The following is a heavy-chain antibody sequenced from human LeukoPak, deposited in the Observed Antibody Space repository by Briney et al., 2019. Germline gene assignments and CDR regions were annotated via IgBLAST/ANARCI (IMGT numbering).Heavy chain of an antibody. CDR3: ARGYYDFWSGYPN. V-gene: IGHV7-4-1*02. J-gene: IGHJ4*02. CDR1: GFTFTSYA. Sequence: ASVKVSCKASGFTFTSYAINWVRQAPGQGLEWMGWININTANPTYAQGFTGRFVFSLDTSVSTAYLQISSLKAEDTAVYYCARGYYDFWSGYPNWGQGTLVTVSS. D-gene: IGHD3-3*01. CDR2: ININTANP.